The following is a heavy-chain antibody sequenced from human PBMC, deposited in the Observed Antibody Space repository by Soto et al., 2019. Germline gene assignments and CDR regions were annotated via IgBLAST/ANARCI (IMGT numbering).Heavy chain of an antibody. CDR2: INAGNGNT. D-gene: IGHD6-19*01. J-gene: IGHJ4*02. Sequence: ASVKVSCKAFGYTFTSYAMHWVRQAPGQRLEWMGWINAGNGNTKYSQKFQGRVTITRDTSASTAYMELSSLRSEDTAVYYCASLADSSGWQFDYWGQGTLVTVSS. CDR3: ASLADSSGWQFDY. CDR1: GYTFTSYA. V-gene: IGHV1-3*01.